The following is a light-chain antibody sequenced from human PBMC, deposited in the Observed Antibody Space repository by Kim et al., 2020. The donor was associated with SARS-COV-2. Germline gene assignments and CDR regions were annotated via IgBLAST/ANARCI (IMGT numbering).Light chain of an antibody. V-gene: IGKV1-5*03. CDR2: KAS. J-gene: IGKJ2*01. CDR3: QQYNSYPYT. CDR1: QSMSSW. Sequence: SASVGDRVTITCRASQSMSSWLAWYQQKPGKAPTLLIYKASSLESGVPSRFSGSGSGTEFTLTISSLQPDDFATYYCQQYNSYPYTFGQGAKLEI.